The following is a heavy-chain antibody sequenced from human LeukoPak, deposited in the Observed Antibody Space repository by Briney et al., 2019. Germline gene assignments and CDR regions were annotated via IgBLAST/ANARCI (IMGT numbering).Heavy chain of an antibody. D-gene: IGHD6-19*01. CDR3: ARGLSSGWYSGQYYFDY. CDR2: MNPNSGNT. CDR1: GGTFSSYA. V-gene: IGHV1-8*03. Sequence: GASVKVSCKASGGTFSSYAISWVRQAPGQGLEWMGWMNPNSGNTGYAQKFQGRVTITRNTSISTAYMELSSLRSEDTAVYYCARGLSSGWYSGQYYFDYWGQGTLVTVSS. J-gene: IGHJ4*02.